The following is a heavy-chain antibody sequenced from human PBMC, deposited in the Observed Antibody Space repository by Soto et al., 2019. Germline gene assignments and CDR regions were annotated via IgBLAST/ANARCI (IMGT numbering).Heavy chain of an antibody. V-gene: IGHV4-61*01. J-gene: IGHJ4*02. D-gene: IGHD6-13*01. CDR3: ASEAAAGTYCFDY. CDR2: IYYSGST. Sequence: PSETLSLTCTVSGGSVSSGSYYWIWIRHPPGKGLGWIGYIYYSGSTNYNPSLKSRVTISVDTSKNQFSLKLSSVTAADTAVYYCASEAAAGTYCFDYWGQGTLVTVSS. CDR1: GGSVSSGSYY.